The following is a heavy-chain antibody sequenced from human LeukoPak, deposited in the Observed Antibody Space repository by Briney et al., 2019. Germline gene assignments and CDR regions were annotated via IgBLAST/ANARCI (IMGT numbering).Heavy chain of an antibody. Sequence: PGGSLRLSCAASGFTFSSYSMNWVRQAPGKGRELVTSIGSSSSYIYYADSVKGGFTISRDNAKNALYLQMNSLRAEDTAVYYCARDQDGYGEFHYYYMDVWGKGTTVTVSS. J-gene: IGHJ6*03. CDR3: ARDQDGYGEFHYYYMDV. V-gene: IGHV3-21*01. D-gene: IGHD3-10*01. CDR1: GFTFSSYS. CDR2: IGSSSSYI.